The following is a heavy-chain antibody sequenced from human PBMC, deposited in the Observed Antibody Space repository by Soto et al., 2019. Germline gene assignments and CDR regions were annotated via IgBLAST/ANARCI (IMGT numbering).Heavy chain of an antibody. V-gene: IGHV1-69*02. CDR1: GGTFSSYS. Sequence: QVQLVQSGAEVKKPGSSVKVSCEASGGTFSSYSFSWVRQAPGQGLEWMGRVIPILGMANYAQKFQGRVTITADKSTSTVYMELSSQRFEDTAVYYCARGGAVVVPGAVDRHNWFDPWGQGTLVTVSS. J-gene: IGHJ5*02. CDR3: ARGGAVVVPGAVDRHNWFDP. CDR2: VIPILGMA. D-gene: IGHD2-2*01.